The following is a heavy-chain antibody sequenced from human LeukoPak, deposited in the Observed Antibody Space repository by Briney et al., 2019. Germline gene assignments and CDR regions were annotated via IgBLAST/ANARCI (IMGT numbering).Heavy chain of an antibody. Sequence: PSHPLSLTCSVSTDSISSGNYSRTCIRQPAATGLAWFWRISSTAKTTYNPSLKGRVTISVDTSKNQFSLRLSSVTAADTAVYYCARVTTGGYYNCWGQGTRVTVS. D-gene: IGHD3-22*01. J-gene: IGHJ4*02. CDR3: ARVTTGGYYNC. V-gene: IGHV4-61*02. CDR2: ISSTAKT. CDR1: TDSISSGNYS.